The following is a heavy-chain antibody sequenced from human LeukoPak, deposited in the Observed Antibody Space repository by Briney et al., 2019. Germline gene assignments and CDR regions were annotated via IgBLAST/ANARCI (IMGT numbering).Heavy chain of an antibody. J-gene: IGHJ3*02. Sequence: SETLSLTCTVSGGSISSYYWSWIRRPAGKGLEWIGRIYTSGSTNYNPSLKSRVTMSVDTSKNQFSLKLSSVTAADTAVYYCARDLGYPNIVVVTAISSRDAFDIWGQGTMVTVSS. CDR3: ARDLGYPNIVVVTAISSRDAFDI. CDR1: GGSISSYY. D-gene: IGHD2-21*02. CDR2: IYTSGST. V-gene: IGHV4-4*07.